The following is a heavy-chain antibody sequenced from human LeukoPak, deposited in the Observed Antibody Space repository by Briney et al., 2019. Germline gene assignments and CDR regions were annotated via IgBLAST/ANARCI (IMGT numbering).Heavy chain of an antibody. CDR3: AKGAWDIVVVPATVRDY. J-gene: IGHJ4*02. Sequence: PGGSLRLSCAASGFTFSNYGMSWVRQAPGKGLEWVSGISGSGGSTYYADSVKGRFTISRDNSKNTLYLQMSSLRAEDTAVYYCAKGAWDIVVVPATVRDYWGRGTLVTVSS. CDR2: ISGSGGST. V-gene: IGHV3-23*01. CDR1: GFTFSNYG. D-gene: IGHD2-2*01.